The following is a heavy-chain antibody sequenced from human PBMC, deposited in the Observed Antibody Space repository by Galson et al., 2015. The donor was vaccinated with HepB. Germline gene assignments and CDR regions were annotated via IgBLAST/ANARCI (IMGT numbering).Heavy chain of an antibody. CDR3: ARAGSGPTRGFDG. J-gene: IGHJ4*02. CDR2: ISAGGGTT. Sequence: SLRLSCAASGFTFSTYGMSWVRQAPGKGLEWVSSISAGGGTTYYADSVKGRFTISRDNSKNTMFLQMNRPRAEDTAIYYCARAGSGPTRGFDGWGQGTLVTVSS. D-gene: IGHD2-2*01. CDR1: GFTFSTYG. V-gene: IGHV3-23*01.